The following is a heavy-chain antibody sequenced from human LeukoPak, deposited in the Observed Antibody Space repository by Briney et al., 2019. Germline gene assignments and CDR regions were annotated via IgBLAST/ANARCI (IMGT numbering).Heavy chain of an antibody. CDR3: ARGEYYYDGGY. J-gene: IGHJ4*02. D-gene: IGHD3-22*01. CDR2: IKQDGSQK. CDR1: GFTFSSYW. V-gene: IGHV3-7*04. Sequence: GGSLRLSCAASGFTFSSYWMSWVRQAPGKGLEWVANIKQDGSQKYYVDSVKGRFTISRDNAKNSLFLQLNSLRAEETAVYYCARGEYYYDGGYWGQGTLVTVSS.